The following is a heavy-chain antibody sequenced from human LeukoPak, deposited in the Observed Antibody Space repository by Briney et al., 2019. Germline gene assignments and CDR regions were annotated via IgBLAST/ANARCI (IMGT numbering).Heavy chain of an antibody. CDR1: GFTFSSYS. CDR3: ARDLKLRFLEWLPPDAFDI. Sequence: GGSLRLSCAASGFTFSSYSMNWVRQAPGKGLEWVSSISSSSSYIYYADSVKGRFTISRDNAKNSLYLQMNSLRAEDTAVYYCARDLKLRFLEWLPPDAFDIWGQGTMVTVSS. CDR2: ISSSSSYI. V-gene: IGHV3-21*01. D-gene: IGHD3-3*01. J-gene: IGHJ3*02.